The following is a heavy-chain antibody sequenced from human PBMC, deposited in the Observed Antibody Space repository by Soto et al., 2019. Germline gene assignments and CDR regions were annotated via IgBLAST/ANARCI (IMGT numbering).Heavy chain of an antibody. J-gene: IGHJ4*02. V-gene: IGHV3-21*06. D-gene: IGHD2-21*02. CDR3: AKDSKAYCGGDCYSDK. Sequence: EVQLVESGGGLVKLGGSLRLSCAASGFTFSSYSMTWVRQAPGKGLEWVSSISSSTSYIYYADSVKGRFTISRDNAKNSLYLKMNSLRAEDTAVYYCAKDSKAYCGGDCYSDKWGQGTLVTVSS. CDR2: ISSSTSYI. CDR1: GFTFSSYS.